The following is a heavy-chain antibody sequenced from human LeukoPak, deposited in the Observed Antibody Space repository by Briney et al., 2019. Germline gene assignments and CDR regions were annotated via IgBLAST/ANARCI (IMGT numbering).Heavy chain of an antibody. CDR3: ASPSISSSTYDY. CDR2: INYSGNT. CDR1: GGSIGSSSYL. J-gene: IGHJ4*02. D-gene: IGHD6-6*01. Sequence: PSETLSLTCTVSGGSIGSSSYLWGWIRQPPGKGLEWIGSINYSGNTYYNPSLRSRVTISVDTSRNQFSLRLSSVTAADTAVYYCASPSISSSTYDYWGQGTLVTVSS. V-gene: IGHV4-39*01.